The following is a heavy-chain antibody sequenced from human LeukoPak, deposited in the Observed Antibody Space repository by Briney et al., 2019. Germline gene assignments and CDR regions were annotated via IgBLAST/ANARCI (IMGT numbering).Heavy chain of an antibody. CDR3: ARVKERDGHPEYYFDY. J-gene: IGHJ4*02. CDR1: GFTFSSYG. CDR2: ISYDGSNK. V-gene: IGHV3-30*03. D-gene: IGHD5-24*01. Sequence: PGRSLRLSCAASGFTFSSYGMHWVRQAPGKGLEWVAVISYDGSNKYYADSVKGRFTISRDNSKNTLYLQMNSLRAEDTAVYYCARVKERDGHPEYYFDYWGQGTLVTVSS.